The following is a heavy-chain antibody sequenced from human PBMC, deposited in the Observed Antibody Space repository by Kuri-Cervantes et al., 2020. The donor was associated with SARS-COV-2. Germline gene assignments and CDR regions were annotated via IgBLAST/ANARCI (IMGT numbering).Heavy chain of an antibody. CDR3: AKDMAAAAGTGADY. D-gene: IGHD6-13*01. J-gene: IGHJ4*02. Sequence: GGSLRLSCAASGFTFDDYAMHWVRQAPGKGLEWVSLVNWDGGSTYYADSVKGRFTISRDNSKNSLYLQMNSLKTEDTALYYCAKDMAAAAGTGADYWGQGTLVTVSS. CDR2: VNWDGGST. CDR1: GFTFDDYA. V-gene: IGHV3-43D*03.